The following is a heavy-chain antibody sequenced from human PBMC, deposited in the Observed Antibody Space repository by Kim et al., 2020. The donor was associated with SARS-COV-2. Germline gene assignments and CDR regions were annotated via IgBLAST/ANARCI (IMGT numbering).Heavy chain of an antibody. CDR3: ATGYCSSTSCYYCYGMDV. J-gene: IGHJ6*02. Sequence: KSRFTISRDNSKDTLYLQMSSLRAEDTAVYYCATGYCSSTSCYYCYGMDVWGQGTTVTVSS. V-gene: IGHV3-64D*06. D-gene: IGHD2-2*01.